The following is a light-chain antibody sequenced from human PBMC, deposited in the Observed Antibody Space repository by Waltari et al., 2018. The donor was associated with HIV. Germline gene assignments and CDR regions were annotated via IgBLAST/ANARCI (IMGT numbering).Light chain of an antibody. CDR2: YDG. V-gene: IGLV1-36*01. CDR3: AVWDDSLNAVV. CDR1: SSNIGTNV. J-gene: IGLJ2*01. Sequence: QSVLTQPPSLSEAPRQRVTISCSGSSSNIGTNVVNWYQQLPGKAPKLIPYYDGKLPSGVSDRFSGSKSGTSASLAISGLQSEDEADYYCAVWDDSLNAVVFGGGTKLTVL.